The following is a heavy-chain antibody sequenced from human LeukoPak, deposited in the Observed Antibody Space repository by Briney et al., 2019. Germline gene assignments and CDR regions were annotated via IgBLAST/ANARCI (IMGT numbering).Heavy chain of an antibody. D-gene: IGHD1-7*01. CDR1: GGTFSSYA. V-gene: IGHV1-69*05. CDR2: IIPIFGTA. J-gene: IGHJ4*02. Sequence: SVKVSCKASGGTFSSYAISWVRQAPGQGLEWMGRIIPIFGTANYAQKFQGRVTITTDESTSTAYMELSRLRSEDTAVYYCARDLPNWNYVLLDYWGQGTLVTVSS. CDR3: ARDLPNWNYVLLDY.